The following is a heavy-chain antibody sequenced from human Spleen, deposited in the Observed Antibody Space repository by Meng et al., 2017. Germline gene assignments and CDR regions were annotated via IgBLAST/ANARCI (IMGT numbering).Heavy chain of an antibody. J-gene: IGHJ4*02. V-gene: IGHV3-30*01. CDR3: ARDSGYSGYEFYYFDY. CDR1: GFTFSSYA. Sequence: GESLKISCAASGFTFSSYAMHWVRQAPGKGLEWVAVISYDGSNKYYADSVKGRFTISRDNSKNTLYLQMNSLRAEDTAVYYCARDSGYSGYEFYYFDYWGQGTLVTVSS. CDR2: ISYDGSNK. D-gene: IGHD5-12*01.